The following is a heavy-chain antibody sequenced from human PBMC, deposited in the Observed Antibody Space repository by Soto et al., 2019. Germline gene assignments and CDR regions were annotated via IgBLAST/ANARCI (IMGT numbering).Heavy chain of an antibody. Sequence: GASVKVSCKASGGTFSSYAISWVRQAPGQGLEWMGGIIPIFGTANYAQKFQGRVTITADESTSTAYMELSSLRSEDTAVYYCARVGTMIRHYYYYYGMDVWGQGSSVTVSS. CDR3: ARVGTMIRHYYYYYGMDV. J-gene: IGHJ6*02. CDR1: GGTFSSYA. CDR2: IIPIFGTA. V-gene: IGHV1-69*13. D-gene: IGHD3-22*01.